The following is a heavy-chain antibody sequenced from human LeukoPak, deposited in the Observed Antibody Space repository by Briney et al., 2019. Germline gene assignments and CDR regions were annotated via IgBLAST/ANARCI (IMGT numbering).Heavy chain of an antibody. CDR1: GYTFTSYG. CDR2: IIPIFGTA. CDR3: ARGEGSAAFDI. Sequence: ASVKVSCKASGYTFTSYGISWVRQAPGQGLEWMGGIIPIFGTANYAQKFQGRVTITADESTSTAYMELSSLRSEDTAVYYCARGEGSAAFDIWGQGTMVTVSS. D-gene: IGHD1-26*01. J-gene: IGHJ3*02. V-gene: IGHV1-69*13.